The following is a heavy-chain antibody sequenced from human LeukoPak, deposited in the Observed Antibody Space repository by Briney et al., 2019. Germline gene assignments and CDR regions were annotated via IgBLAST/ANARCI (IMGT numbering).Heavy chain of an antibody. CDR3: AREYYYDSSGYPPFDY. CDR1: GFTFSSYG. Sequence: PGGSLRLSCAASGFTFSSYGMHWVRQAPGKGLEWVAFIRYDGSNKYYADSVKGRFTISRDNAKNSLYLQMNSLRAEDTAVYYCAREYYYDSSGYPPFDYWGQGTLVTVSS. CDR2: IRYDGSNK. V-gene: IGHV3-30*02. J-gene: IGHJ4*02. D-gene: IGHD3-22*01.